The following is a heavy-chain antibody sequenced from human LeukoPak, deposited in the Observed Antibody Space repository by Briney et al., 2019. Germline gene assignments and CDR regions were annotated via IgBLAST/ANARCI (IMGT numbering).Heavy chain of an antibody. D-gene: IGHD3-22*01. V-gene: IGHV4-39*01. CDR1: GDFISTSSDY. CDR3: ARHRDFHDSSGYLPAFDV. CDR2: IYYTGST. Sequence: KPSETLSLTCIVSGDFISTSSDYWGWIRQPPGKGLEWIGSIYYTGSTHYKPSLRGRVTISVDTTNNQFSLRLSSVTAADTAMYYCARHRDFHDSSGYLPAFDVWGQGGLINVSS. J-gene: IGHJ3*01.